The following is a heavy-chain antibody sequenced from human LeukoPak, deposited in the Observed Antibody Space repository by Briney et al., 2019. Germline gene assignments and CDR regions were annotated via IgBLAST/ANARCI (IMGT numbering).Heavy chain of an antibody. CDR2: INPDGSTT. Sequence: GGSLRLSCAASGFTFIRYWIHWVRQAPGKGLEWVSRINPDGSTTTYADSVKGRFTLSRDNAENTVYLQMNSLRAEDTAVYYCARVQRWLQSNAAGTDVWGQGTTVTVSS. J-gene: IGHJ6*02. V-gene: IGHV3-74*01. D-gene: IGHD5-24*01. CDR1: GFTFIRYW. CDR3: ARVQRWLQSNAAGTDV.